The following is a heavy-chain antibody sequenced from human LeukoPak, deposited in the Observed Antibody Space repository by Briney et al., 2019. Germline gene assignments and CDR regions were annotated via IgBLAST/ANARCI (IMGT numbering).Heavy chain of an antibody. J-gene: IGHJ4*02. CDR2: INPGSGST. V-gene: IGHV1-46*01. Sequence: ASVKVSCKASGYTFTDYYLNWVRQAPGQGLEWMGVINPGSGSTSYAQKFQDRVTMNRDTSTSTLYMELTSLRSEDTAVYYCARASNYVSGRYHFDYWGQGTLVTVSS. D-gene: IGHD3-10*01. CDR1: GYTFTDYY. CDR3: ARASNYVSGRYHFDY.